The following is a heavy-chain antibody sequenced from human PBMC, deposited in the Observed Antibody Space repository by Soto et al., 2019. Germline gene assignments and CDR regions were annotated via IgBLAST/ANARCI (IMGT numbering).Heavy chain of an antibody. CDR1: GFTFSSYS. CDR3: AIYYDFWSGYGYFDY. J-gene: IGHJ4*02. D-gene: IGHD3-3*01. Sequence: GGSLSLSCAASGFTFSSYSMNWVRQAPGKGLEWVSAISGSGGSTYYADSVKGRFTISRDNSKNTLYLQMNSLRAEDTAVYYCAIYYDFWSGYGYFDYWGQGTLVTVSS. V-gene: IGHV3-23*01. CDR2: ISGSGGST.